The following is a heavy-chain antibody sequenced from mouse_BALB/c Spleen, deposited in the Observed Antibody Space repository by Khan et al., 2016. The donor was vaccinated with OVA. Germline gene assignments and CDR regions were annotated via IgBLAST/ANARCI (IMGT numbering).Heavy chain of an antibody. CDR3: ARKDYYDYDPFPY. CDR1: GYPITSEYA. Sequence: VQLKESGPRLVKPSQSLSLTCPVTGYPITSEYAWNWIRQFPGNKLEWMGYINYSGNTRFNPSLKSRTSITRDTSKNQFFLQLNSVTTEDTATYYCARKDYYDYDPFPYWGQGTLVTVSA. CDR2: INYSGNT. J-gene: IGHJ3*01. V-gene: IGHV3-2*02. D-gene: IGHD2-4*01.